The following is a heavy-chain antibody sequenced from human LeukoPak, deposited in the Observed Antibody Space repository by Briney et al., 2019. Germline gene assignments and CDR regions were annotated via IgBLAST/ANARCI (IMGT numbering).Heavy chain of an antibody. CDR3: ARGGYNLHY. D-gene: IGHD5-24*01. V-gene: IGHV4-61*02. CDR1: GGSISSGSYY. Sequence: SETLSLTCTVSGGSISSGSYYWSRIRQPAGKGLEWIGRIYTSGSTNYNPSLKSRVTISVDTSKNQFSLKLSSVTAADTAVYYCARGGYNLHYWGQGTLVTVSS. CDR2: IYTSGST. J-gene: IGHJ4*02.